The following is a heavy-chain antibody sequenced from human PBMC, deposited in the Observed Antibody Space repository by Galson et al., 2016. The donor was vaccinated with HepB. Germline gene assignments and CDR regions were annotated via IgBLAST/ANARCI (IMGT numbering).Heavy chain of an antibody. CDR1: GGSFSSTDYY. Sequence: SETLSLTCTVPGGSFSSTDYYWPWIRQPPGKGLEWIGSLYHGGVSYYNSSLRSRATISVDTSKNQFSLELRSVTAADTAVYFCARGRPAGFAYYYYHGMDIWGQGTTVTVSS. J-gene: IGHJ6*02. V-gene: IGHV4-39*01. CDR3: ARGRPAGFAYYYYHGMDI. D-gene: IGHD3-16*01. CDR2: LYHGGVS.